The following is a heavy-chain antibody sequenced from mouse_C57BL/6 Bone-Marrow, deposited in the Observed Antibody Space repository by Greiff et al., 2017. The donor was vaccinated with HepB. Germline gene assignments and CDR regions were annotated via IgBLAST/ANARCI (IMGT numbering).Heavy chain of an antibody. CDR2: ISSGSSTI. J-gene: IGHJ2*01. Sequence: EVKLQESGGGLVKPGGSLKLSCAASGFTFSDYGMHWVRQAPEKGLEWVAYISSGSSTIYYADTVKGRFTISRDNAKNTLFLQMTSLRSEDTAMYYCARFPYYFDYWGQGTTLTVSS. CDR3: ARFPYYFDY. CDR1: GFTFSDYG. V-gene: IGHV5-17*01.